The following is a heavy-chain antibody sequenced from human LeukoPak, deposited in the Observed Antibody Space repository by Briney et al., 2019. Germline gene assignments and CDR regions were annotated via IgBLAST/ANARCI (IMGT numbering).Heavy chain of an antibody. J-gene: IGHJ4*02. Sequence: MASETLSLTCTVSGGSISSYYWSWIRQPPGKGLEWIGYIYYSGSTYYNPSLKSRVTISVDTSKNQFSLKLSSVTAADTAVYYCASGTGDYFDYWGQGTLVTVSS. D-gene: IGHD7-27*01. CDR3: ASGTGDYFDY. V-gene: IGHV4-30-4*01. CDR1: GGSISSYY. CDR2: IYYSGST.